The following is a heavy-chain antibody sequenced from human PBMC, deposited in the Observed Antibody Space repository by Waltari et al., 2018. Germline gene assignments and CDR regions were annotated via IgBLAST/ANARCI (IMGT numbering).Heavy chain of an antibody. CDR1: GGSFSGYY. CDR2: IKHSGST. V-gene: IGHV4-34*01. J-gene: IGHJ4*02. Sequence: QVQLQQWGAGLLKPSETLSLTCAVYGGSFSGYYWSWIRQPPGKGLEWIGEIKHSGSTNYNPSLKSRVTISVDTSKNQFSLKLSSVTAADTAVYYCARARPFDYWGQGTLVTVSS. CDR3: ARARPFDY.